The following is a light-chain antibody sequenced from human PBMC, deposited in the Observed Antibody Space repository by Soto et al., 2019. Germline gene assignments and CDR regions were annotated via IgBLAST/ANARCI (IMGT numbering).Light chain of an antibody. CDR2: SNN. V-gene: IGLV1-44*01. CDR1: SSNIGSNT. J-gene: IGLJ2*01. CDR3: AAWDDSLNDVL. Sequence: QSVLTQPPSASGTPGQRVTISCSGSSSNIGSNTVNWYQQLPGTAPKLLIYSNNQRPSGVPDRFSSSKSGTSASLAISGLQSEDEAGYYCAAWDDSLNDVLFGGGTKLTVL.